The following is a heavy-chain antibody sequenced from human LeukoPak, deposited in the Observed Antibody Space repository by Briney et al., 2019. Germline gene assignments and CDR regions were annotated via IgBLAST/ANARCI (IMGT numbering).Heavy chain of an antibody. V-gene: IGHV1-2*02. Sequence: ASVEVSCKASGYTFTGYYMHWVRQATGQGLECIGWINPNSGGTNYAQKFQGRVTMTRDTSISTAYMELSRLRSDDTAVYYCAREMATRSEYFQHWGQGTLVTVS. CDR2: INPNSGGT. CDR1: GYTFTGYY. J-gene: IGHJ1*01. D-gene: IGHD5-24*01. CDR3: AREMATRSEYFQH.